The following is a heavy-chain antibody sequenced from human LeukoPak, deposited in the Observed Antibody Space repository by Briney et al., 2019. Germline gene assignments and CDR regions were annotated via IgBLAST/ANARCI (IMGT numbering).Heavy chain of an antibody. CDR3: ARAGQVGATGTKY. CDR2: IKQDGSEK. CDR1: GFTLSSYW. V-gene: IGHV3-7*01. Sequence: GGSLRLSCAASGFTLSSYWMSWVRQAPGKGLEWVANIKQDGSEKYYVDSVKGRFTISRDNAKNSLYLQMNSLRAEDTAVYYCARAGQVGATGTKYWGQGTLVTVSS. D-gene: IGHD1-26*01. J-gene: IGHJ4*02.